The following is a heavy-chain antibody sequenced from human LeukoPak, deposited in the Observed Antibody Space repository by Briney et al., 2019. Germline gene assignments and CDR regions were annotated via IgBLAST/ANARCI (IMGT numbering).Heavy chain of an antibody. CDR1: GGXISSYY. V-gene: IGHV4-59*08. Sequence: PSETLSLTCIVSGGXISSYYCSWIRQPPGKGLEWIGYIYYSGSTNYNPSLKSRVTISVDTSKNQFSLKLSSVTAADTAVYYCASNYYGSGSLDYWGQGNLVTVSS. CDR2: IYYSGST. J-gene: IGHJ4*02. CDR3: ASNYYGSGSLDY. D-gene: IGHD3-10*01.